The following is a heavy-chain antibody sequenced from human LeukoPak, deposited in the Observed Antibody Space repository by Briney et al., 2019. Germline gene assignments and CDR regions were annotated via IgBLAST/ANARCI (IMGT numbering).Heavy chain of an antibody. CDR2: INSDGSST. CDR1: GFTFSNYW. V-gene: IGHV3-74*01. J-gene: IGHJ4*02. CDR3: ARYTAEEYYYGSGSLDY. Sequence: GGSLRLSCVASGFTFSNYWMHWVRQAPGKGLVWVSRINSDGSSTSYADSVKGRFTISRDNAKNTPFLQMNSLRAEDTAVYYCARYTAEEYYYGSGSLDYWGQGTLVTVSA. D-gene: IGHD3-10*01.